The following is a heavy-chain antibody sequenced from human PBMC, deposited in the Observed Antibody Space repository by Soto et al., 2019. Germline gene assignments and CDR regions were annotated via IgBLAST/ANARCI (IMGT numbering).Heavy chain of an antibody. CDR3: AKGNSRDYSNYVAFDI. Sequence: GGSLRLSCAASGFTFSSYAMTWVRQAPGKGLEWVSVISGSGGSTYHPDSVKGRFTISRDNSKNTLYLQMNSLRAEDTAVYYCAKGNSRDYSNYVAFDIWGQGTMVTVSS. CDR2: ISGSGGST. CDR1: GFTFSSYA. J-gene: IGHJ3*02. D-gene: IGHD4-4*01. V-gene: IGHV3-23*01.